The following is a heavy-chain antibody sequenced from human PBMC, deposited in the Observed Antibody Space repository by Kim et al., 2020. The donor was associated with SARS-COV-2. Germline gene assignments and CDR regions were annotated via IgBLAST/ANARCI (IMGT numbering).Heavy chain of an antibody. V-gene: IGHV3-23*01. CDR1: GFTFSSYA. CDR3: AKDYYPPLEVIVVVPAAASDAFDI. Sequence: GGSLRLSCAASGFTFSSYAMSWVRQAPGKGLEWVSAISGSGGSTYYADSVKGRFTISRDNSKNTLYLQMNSLRAEDTAVYYCAKDYYPPLEVIVVVPAAASDAFDIWGQGTMVTVSS. CDR2: ISGSGGST. J-gene: IGHJ3*02. D-gene: IGHD2-2*01.